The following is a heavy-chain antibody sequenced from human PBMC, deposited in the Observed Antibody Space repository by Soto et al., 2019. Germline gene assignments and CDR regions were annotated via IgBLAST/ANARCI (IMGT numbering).Heavy chain of an antibody. CDR3: ARDRYYGSGSYGPLHNRFDP. D-gene: IGHD3-10*01. V-gene: IGHV6-1*01. CDR2: TYYRSKWYN. Sequence: SQTLSLTCAISGDSVSSNSAAWNWIRQSPSRGLEWLGRTYYRSKWYNDYAVSVKSRITINPDTSKNQFSLQLNSVTPEDTAVYYCARDRYYGSGSYGPLHNRFDPWGQGSHVTVSS. CDR1: GDSVSSNSAA. J-gene: IGHJ5*02.